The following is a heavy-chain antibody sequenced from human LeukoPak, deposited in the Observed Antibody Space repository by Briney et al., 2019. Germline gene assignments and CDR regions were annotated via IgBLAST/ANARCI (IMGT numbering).Heavy chain of an antibody. V-gene: IGHV3-30*18. CDR1: GFTFSSYG. D-gene: IGHD5-12*01. Sequence: GRSLRLSCAASGFTFSSYGLHWVRQAPGKGLEWVAVISYDGSNKYYADSVKGRFTISRDNSKNTLYLQMNSLRAEDTAVYYCAKKSRVATMRFALDYWGQGTLVTVSS. CDR2: ISYDGSNK. CDR3: AKKSRVATMRFALDY. J-gene: IGHJ4*02.